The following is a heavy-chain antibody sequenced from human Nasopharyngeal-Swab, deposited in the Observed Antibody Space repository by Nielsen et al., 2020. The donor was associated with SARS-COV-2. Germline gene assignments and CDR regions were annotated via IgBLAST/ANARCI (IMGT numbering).Heavy chain of an antibody. CDR2: IYPGDSDT. V-gene: IGHV5-51*01. CDR3: ARRAYDILTGYLLDAFDI. Sequence: GRSLRLSCKVSGYSFTSDWIGWVSQMPGEGREWMGIIYPGDSDTRYSPSFQGQVTISADKSISTAYLQWSSLKASDTAMYYCARRAYDILTGYLLDAFDIWGQGTMVTVSS. J-gene: IGHJ3*02. CDR1: GYSFTSDW. D-gene: IGHD3-9*01.